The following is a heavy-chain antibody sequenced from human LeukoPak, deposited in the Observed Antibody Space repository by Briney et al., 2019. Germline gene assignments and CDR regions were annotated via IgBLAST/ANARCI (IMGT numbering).Heavy chain of an antibody. CDR2: IFSGGTT. V-gene: IGHV3-53*01. D-gene: IGHD4-23*01. CDR1: GFTVSSNY. J-gene: IGHJ4*02. Sequence: QAGGSLRLSCAASGFTVSSNYMSWVRQAPGKGLEWVSVIFSGGTTYYADSVKGRFTISRDNSKNTLYLQMNSLRAEDTAVYYCTRRDGDNDRGFDYWGQGTLVTVSS. CDR3: TRRDGDNDRGFDY.